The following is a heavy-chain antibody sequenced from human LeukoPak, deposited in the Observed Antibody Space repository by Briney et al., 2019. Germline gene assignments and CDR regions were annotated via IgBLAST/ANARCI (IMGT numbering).Heavy chain of an antibody. Sequence: ASVKVSCKASGYTFTTYNINWVRQAPGQGLEWMGWISGYNGNTNYAQKLQGRVTMTTDTSTSTAYMELRSLKSDDTAVYYCAREPIPEFDYWGQGTLVTVSS. CDR1: GYTFTTYN. J-gene: IGHJ4*02. D-gene: IGHD1-14*01. CDR2: ISGYNGNT. V-gene: IGHV1-18*01. CDR3: AREPIPEFDY.